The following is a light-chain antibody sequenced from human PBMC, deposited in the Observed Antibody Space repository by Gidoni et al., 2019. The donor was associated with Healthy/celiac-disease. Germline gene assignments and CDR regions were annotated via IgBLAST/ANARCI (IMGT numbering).Light chain of an antibody. Sequence: EIVLTQSPGTLSLSPGERATLSCRASQSVSSSYLAWYQQKPGQAPRLFIYGASSRATGIPDRFSGRGSGTDFTLTISRLEPEDFAVYYCQHYGRSPWTFGQGTKVEIK. CDR1: QSVSSSY. CDR2: GAS. J-gene: IGKJ1*01. CDR3: QHYGRSPWT. V-gene: IGKV3-20*01.